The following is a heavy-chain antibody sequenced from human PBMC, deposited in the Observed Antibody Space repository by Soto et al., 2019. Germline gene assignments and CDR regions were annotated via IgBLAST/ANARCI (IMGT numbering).Heavy chain of an antibody. D-gene: IGHD2-2*01. CDR1: GFTVDAYV. CDR3: ARGLSAGLSYLDY. V-gene: IGHV3-9*01. J-gene: IGHJ4*02. Sequence: EVQLVESGGGLVQPGRSLRLSCVASGFTVDAYVMNWVRQVPGKGLEWVSGISWNSGNIDYADSVKGRFTISRDNAMNSLYLQMNSLRPEGTALYYCARGLSAGLSYLDYWGQGPLVTVSS. CDR2: ISWNSGNI.